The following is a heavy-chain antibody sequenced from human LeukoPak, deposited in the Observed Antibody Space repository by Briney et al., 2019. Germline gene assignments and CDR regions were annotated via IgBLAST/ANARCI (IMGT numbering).Heavy chain of an antibody. CDR1: GFTFSSDW. CDR2: IKQDGSEK. J-gene: IGHJ4*02. V-gene: IGHV3-7*01. CDR3: ARGQLPHYSSGCYDY. Sequence: GGSLRLSCAASGFTFSSDWMSWVRQAPGKGLQWVANIKQDGSEKYYVDSVKGRFTISRDNAKNSLYLQMNSLRAEDTAVYYCARGQLPHYSSGCYDYWGQGTLVTVSS. D-gene: IGHD6-19*01.